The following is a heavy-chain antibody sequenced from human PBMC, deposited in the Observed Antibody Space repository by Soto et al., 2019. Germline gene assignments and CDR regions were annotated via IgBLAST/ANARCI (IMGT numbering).Heavy chain of an antibody. CDR2: IYYSGST. J-gene: IGHJ5*02. Sequence: SETLSLTCTVSGGSISSSSYYWGWIRQPPGKGLEWIGSIYYSGSTYYNPSLKSRVTISVDTSKNQFSLKLSSVTAADTAVYYCARRRGEDVFWSGFLSGNKWFDPWGQGTLVTVSS. D-gene: IGHD3-3*01. CDR1: GGSISSSSYY. V-gene: IGHV4-39*01. CDR3: ARRRGEDVFWSGFLSGNKWFDP.